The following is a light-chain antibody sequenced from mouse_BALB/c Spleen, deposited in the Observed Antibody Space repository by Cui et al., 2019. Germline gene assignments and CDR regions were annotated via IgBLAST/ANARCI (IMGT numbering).Light chain of an antibody. V-gene: IGKV4-79*01. CDR1: SSVSSSY. CDR2: STS. CDR3: HQWSSYPPT. Sequence: QLVLTQSPAIMSASPGEKVTLTCSASSSVSSSYLYWYQQKPGSSPKLWMYSTSNLASGVPARFSGSGSGTSYSLTISSMEAEDAASYFCHQWSSYPPTFGGGTKLEIK. J-gene: IGKJ1*01.